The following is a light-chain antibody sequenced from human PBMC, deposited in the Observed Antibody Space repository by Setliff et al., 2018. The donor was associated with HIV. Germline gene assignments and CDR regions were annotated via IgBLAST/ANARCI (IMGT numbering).Light chain of an antibody. Sequence: QSALTQPASVSGSPGQSITISCTGTSSDVGNYNLVSWYQHHPGKAPQVMIYEVSKRPSGVSNRFSGSKSGHTASLTISGLQAEDETDYYCCSYAGSSTFVFGTGTKVTV. CDR1: SSDVGNYNL. CDR3: CSYAGSSTFV. V-gene: IGLV2-23*02. CDR2: EVS. J-gene: IGLJ1*01.